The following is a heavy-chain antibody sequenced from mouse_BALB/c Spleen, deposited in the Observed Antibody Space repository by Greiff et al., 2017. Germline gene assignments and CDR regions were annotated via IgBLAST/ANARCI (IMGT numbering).Heavy chain of an antibody. CDR1: GFTFSSFG. Sequence: EVNVVESGGGLVQPGGSRKLSCAASGFTFSSFGMHWVRQAPEKGLEWVAYISSGSSTIYYADTVKGRFTISRDNPKNTLFLQMTSLRSEDTAMYYCARSYRYDYYAMAYWGQGTSVTVSS. D-gene: IGHD2-14*01. J-gene: IGHJ4*01. V-gene: IGHV5-17*02. CDR2: ISSGSSTI. CDR3: ARSYRYDYYAMAY.